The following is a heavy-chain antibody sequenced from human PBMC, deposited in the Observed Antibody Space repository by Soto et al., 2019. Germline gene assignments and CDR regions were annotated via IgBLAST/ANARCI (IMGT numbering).Heavy chain of an antibody. CDR2: IRSKGNNYAT. J-gene: IGHJ6*02. V-gene: IGHV3-73*01. D-gene: IGHD3-3*01. Sequence: GGSLRLSCAASGFIFSGSAIHWVRQASGKGLEWVARIRSKGNNYATAYAALVKGRFTISRDDSKKTAYLQLNSLKAEDTAVYYCARGRITIFGVVTYGMDVWGQGTTVTVSS. CDR3: ARGRITIFGVVTYGMDV. CDR1: GFIFSGSA.